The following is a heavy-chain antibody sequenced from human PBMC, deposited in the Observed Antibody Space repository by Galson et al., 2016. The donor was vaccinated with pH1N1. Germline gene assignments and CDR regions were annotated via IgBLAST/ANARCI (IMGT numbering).Heavy chain of an antibody. V-gene: IGHV2-5*02. CDR3: ARNGYVAYVGYFDS. Sequence: PALVKPTQTLTLTCTFSGFSLSTSGVGVGWIRQPPGKALEWLALIYWDDDKRYSTSLKSRLTITKDTSKNQVVLTMTSMDPVDTATYYWARNGYVAYVGYFDSWGHGNLVTVSS. D-gene: IGHD5-18*01. CDR2: IYWDDDK. CDR1: GFSLSTSGVG. J-gene: IGHJ4*01.